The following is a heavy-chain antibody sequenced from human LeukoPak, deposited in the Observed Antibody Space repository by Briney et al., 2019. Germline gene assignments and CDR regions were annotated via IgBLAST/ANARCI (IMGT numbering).Heavy chain of an antibody. Sequence: ASVKVSCKASGGTFSSYAISWVRQAPGQGLEWMGGIIPIFGTANYAQRFQGRVTITTDESTSTAYMELSSLRSEDTAVYYCARDSGGPPYFDYWGQGTLVTVSS. CDR1: GGTFSSYA. V-gene: IGHV1-69*05. D-gene: IGHD1-26*01. CDR2: IIPIFGTA. J-gene: IGHJ4*02. CDR3: ARDSGGPPYFDY.